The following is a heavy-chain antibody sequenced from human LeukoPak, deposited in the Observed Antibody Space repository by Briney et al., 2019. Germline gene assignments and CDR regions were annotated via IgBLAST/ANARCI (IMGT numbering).Heavy chain of an antibody. CDR2: INYSGST. Sequence: SETLSLTCTVSGGSVSSTTYFWSWMRQPPGKGLEWVASINYSGSTYYNPSLKSRVTISVDTSDNQFSLKLSSVTAADTAVYYCARYVVYGSGKYYFDYWGQGTLVTVSS. CDR1: GGSVSSTTYF. J-gene: IGHJ4*02. D-gene: IGHD3-10*01. CDR3: ARYVVYGSGKYYFDY. V-gene: IGHV4-39*01.